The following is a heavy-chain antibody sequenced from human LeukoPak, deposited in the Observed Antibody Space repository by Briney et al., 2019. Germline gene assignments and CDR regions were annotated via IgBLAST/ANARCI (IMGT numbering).Heavy chain of an antibody. V-gene: IGHV3-9*01. CDR1: GFTFDDYA. J-gene: IGHJ4*02. CDR3: AKDKWIAAAKWSLDY. D-gene: IGHD6-13*01. CDR2: ISWNSGSI. Sequence: GRSLRLSCAAPGFTFDDYAMHWVRQAPGKGLEWVSGISWNSGSIGYADSVKGRFTISRDNAKNSLYLQMNSLRAEDTALYYCAKDKWIAAAKWSLDYWGQGTLVTVSS.